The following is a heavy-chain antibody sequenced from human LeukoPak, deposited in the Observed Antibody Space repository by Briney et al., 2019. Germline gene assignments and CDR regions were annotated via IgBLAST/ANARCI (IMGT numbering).Heavy chain of an antibody. J-gene: IGHJ5*02. Sequence: SVKVSCKTSGGTFNNSAISWVRQAPGQGLEWLGGIMPLFGTAGYAQKFQGRVTITKDESTRTVYLELTSLTSDDTAVYYCARDVHGDYESGWFDPWGQGTLVSVSS. V-gene: IGHV1-69*05. CDR1: GGTFNNSA. D-gene: IGHD4-17*01. CDR3: ARDVHGDYESGWFDP. CDR2: IMPLFGTA.